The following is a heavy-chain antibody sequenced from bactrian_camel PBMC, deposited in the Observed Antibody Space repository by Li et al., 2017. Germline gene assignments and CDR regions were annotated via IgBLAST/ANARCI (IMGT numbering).Heavy chain of an antibody. J-gene: IGHJ6*01. Sequence: DVQLVESGGGSVQPGGSLRLSCATSGFTFSSYAMSWVSQAPGKGLEWVSAVNSDGGLTYYADSVRGRGFIPRDNAKNTLYLQLNNLKTEDMAMYFCTKTNGSSWPGSFGNWGQGTQVTVS. V-gene: IGHV3S31*01. CDR2: VNSDGGLT. CDR1: GFTFSSYA. CDR3: TKTNGSSWPGSFGN. D-gene: IGHD6*01.